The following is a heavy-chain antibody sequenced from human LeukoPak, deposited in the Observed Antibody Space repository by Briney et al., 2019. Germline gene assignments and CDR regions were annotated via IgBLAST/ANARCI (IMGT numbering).Heavy chain of an antibody. V-gene: IGHV3-33*08. J-gene: IGHJ4*02. Sequence: PGGSLRLSCAASGFTFSSYGMHWVRQAPGKGLEWVAVIWYDGSNKYYADSVKGRFTISRDNSKNTLYLQMNSLRAEDTAVYYCARDPTSYSSYFDYWGQGTLVTVSS. CDR2: IWYDGSNK. CDR3: ARDPTSYSSYFDY. D-gene: IGHD6-13*01. CDR1: GFTFSSYG.